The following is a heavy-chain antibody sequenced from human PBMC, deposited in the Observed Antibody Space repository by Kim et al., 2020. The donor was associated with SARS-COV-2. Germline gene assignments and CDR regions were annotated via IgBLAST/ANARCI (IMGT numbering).Heavy chain of an antibody. CDR2: IYYSGST. Sequence: SETLSLTCTVSGGSISSSSYYWGWIRQPPGKGLEWIGSIYYSGSTYYNPSLKSRVTISVDTSKNQFSLKLSSVTAADTAVYYCARQSDMPMLYAFDIWGQGTMVTVSS. CDR1: GGSISSSSYY. D-gene: IGHD2-2*01. CDR3: ARQSDMPMLYAFDI. J-gene: IGHJ3*02. V-gene: IGHV4-39*01.